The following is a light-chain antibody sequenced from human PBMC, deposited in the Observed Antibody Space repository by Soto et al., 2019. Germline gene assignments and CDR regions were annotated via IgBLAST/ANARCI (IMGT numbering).Light chain of an antibody. V-gene: IGKV1-5*03. J-gene: IGKJ2*01. CDR2: KAS. Sequence: DIQMTQSPSTLSASVGDRVTITCRASQSISSWLAWYQQKPGKAPKLLIYKASSLESGVPSRFSGSGSGTEFTLTTSSLQPDDFATYYSQQYNSYPFGQGTKLEIK. CDR3: QQYNSYP. CDR1: QSISSW.